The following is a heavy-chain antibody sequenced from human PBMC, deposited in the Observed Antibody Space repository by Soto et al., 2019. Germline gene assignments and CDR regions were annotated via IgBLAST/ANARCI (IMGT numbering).Heavy chain of an antibody. Sequence: QVQLQQWGAGLLKPSETLSLTCAVYGESFSGYYWSWIRQPPGKGLEWSGEINHSGSTNYNPSLKSRVTMSVDTSKNQFSLKLSSVTAADTAMYYCAGNIVATISSFDYWGQGTLVTVSS. CDR2: INHSGST. CDR3: AGNIVATISSFDY. CDR1: GESFSGYY. V-gene: IGHV4-34*02. D-gene: IGHD5-12*01. J-gene: IGHJ4*02.